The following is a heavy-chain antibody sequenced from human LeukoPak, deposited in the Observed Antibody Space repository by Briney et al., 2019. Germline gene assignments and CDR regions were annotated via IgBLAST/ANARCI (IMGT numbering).Heavy chain of an antibody. V-gene: IGHV1-2*02. CDR1: GYTFTGYY. J-gene: IGHJ5*02. D-gene: IGHD2-2*01. Sequence: GASVKVSCKASGYTFTGYYMHWVRQAPGQGREWMGWINPNSGGTNYAQKFQDRVTMTRDTSISTAYMELSRLRSDDTAVYYCARSPRSAAYNWFDPWGQGTLVTVSS. CDR3: ARSPRSAAYNWFDP. CDR2: INPNSGGT.